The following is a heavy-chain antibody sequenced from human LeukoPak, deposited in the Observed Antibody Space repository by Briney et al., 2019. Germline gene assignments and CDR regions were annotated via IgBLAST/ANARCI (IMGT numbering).Heavy chain of an antibody. D-gene: IGHD6-19*01. V-gene: IGHV3-64*01. CDR3: ARVLPSSYSSGWYGDY. J-gene: IGHJ4*02. Sequence: PGGSLRLSCAASGFTLSSYAMHWVRQAPGKGLEYVSAISSNGGSTYYANSVKGRFTISRDNSKNTLYLQMGSLRAEDMAVYYCARVLPSSYSSGWYGDYWGQGTLVTVSS. CDR1: GFTLSSYA. CDR2: ISSNGGST.